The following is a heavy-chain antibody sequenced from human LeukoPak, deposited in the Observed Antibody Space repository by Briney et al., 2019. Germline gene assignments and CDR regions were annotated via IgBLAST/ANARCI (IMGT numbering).Heavy chain of an antibody. J-gene: IGHJ4*02. D-gene: IGHD2-21*02. Sequence: SQTLSLTCTVSGGSISSGDYYWSWTRQPPGKGLEWIGYIYYSGSTYYNPSLKSRVTISVDTSKNQFSLKLSSVTAADTAVYYCARGAYCGGDCYPNFDYWGQGTLVTVSS. V-gene: IGHV4-30-4*01. CDR3: ARGAYCGGDCYPNFDY. CDR2: IYYSGST. CDR1: GGSISSGDYY.